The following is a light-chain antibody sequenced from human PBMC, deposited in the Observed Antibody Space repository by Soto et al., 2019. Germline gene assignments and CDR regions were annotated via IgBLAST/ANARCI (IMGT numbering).Light chain of an antibody. V-gene: IGKV3D-15*01. Sequence: EIVMTQSPATLSVSPGERATLSCRASQSVNIYLAWYQQKPGHAPRLLIFGASSRATGIPARFSGSGSGTEFNLTISSLQSEDFAVYFCQQYDDWLRLTFGGGTKVAIK. CDR3: QQYDDWLRLT. CDR2: GAS. CDR1: QSVNIY. J-gene: IGKJ4*01.